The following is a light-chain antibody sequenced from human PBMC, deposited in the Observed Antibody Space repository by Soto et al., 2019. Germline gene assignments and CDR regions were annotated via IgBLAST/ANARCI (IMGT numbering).Light chain of an antibody. CDR3: QHRSIWPVS. J-gene: IGKJ5*01. CDR1: QSVNHY. V-gene: IGKV3-11*01. CDR2: DAS. Sequence: EIVLTQSPATLSLSPGERATLSRRASQSVNHYLHWYQQKPGEAPRLLIFDASNRATGSPARFSGSGSATDFTLTISSLEPEDFAVYYCQHRSIWPVSFGQGTRLEI.